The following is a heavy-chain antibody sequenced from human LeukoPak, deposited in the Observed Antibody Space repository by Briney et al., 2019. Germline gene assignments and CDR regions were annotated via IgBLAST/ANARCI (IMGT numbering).Heavy chain of an antibody. CDR3: ARDYQGRGYSGYGLKDY. J-gene: IGHJ4*02. Sequence: GGSLRLYCAASGFTFSSYSMNWVRQAPGKGLEWVSYISSSSSTIYYADSVKGRFTISRDNAKNSLYLQMNSLRDEDTAVYYCARDYQGRGYSGYGLKDYWGQGTLVTVSS. V-gene: IGHV3-48*02. CDR1: GFTFSSYS. CDR2: ISSSSSTI. D-gene: IGHD5-12*01.